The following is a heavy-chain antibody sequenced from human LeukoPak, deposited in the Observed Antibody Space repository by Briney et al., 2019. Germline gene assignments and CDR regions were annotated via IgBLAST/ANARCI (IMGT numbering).Heavy chain of an antibody. CDR3: ARGLPLYYYGSGSYNWFDP. V-gene: IGHV4-38-2*02. D-gene: IGHD3-10*01. CDR1: GYSIRSGYY. CDR2: IYHGGST. J-gene: IGHJ5*02. Sequence: SETLSLTCSVSGYSIRSGYYWGWIRQSPGKGLEWIGTIYHGGSTYYNPSLKSRVTISVDTSKNKFSLKLISVTAADTAAYFCARGLPLYYYGSGSYNWFDPWGQGTLVTVSS.